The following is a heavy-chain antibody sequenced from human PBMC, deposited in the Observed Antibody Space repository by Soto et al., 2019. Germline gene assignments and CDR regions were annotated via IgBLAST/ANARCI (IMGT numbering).Heavy chain of an antibody. Sequence: SVKVSCKASGGTFSSYAISWVRQAPGQGLEWMGGNIPIFGTANYAQKFQGRVTSTADESTSTAYMELSSLRSEDTAVYYCGWVLRFLEWPLDVWGQGTTVTVSS. D-gene: IGHD3-3*01. CDR1: GGTFSSYA. J-gene: IGHJ6*02. CDR2: NIPIFGTA. CDR3: GWVLRFLEWPLDV. V-gene: IGHV1-69*13.